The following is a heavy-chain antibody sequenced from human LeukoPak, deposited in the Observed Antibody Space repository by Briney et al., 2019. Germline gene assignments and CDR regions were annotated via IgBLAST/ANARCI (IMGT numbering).Heavy chain of an antibody. J-gene: IGHJ3*02. D-gene: IGHD3-10*01. Sequence: GASVKVSCKASGYTFTGYYMHWVRQAPGQGLEWMGWINPNSGGTNYAQKFQGWVTMTRDTSISTAYTELSRLRSDDTAVYYCARETMVRGVIYAFDIWGQGTMVTVSS. CDR2: INPNSGGT. V-gene: IGHV1-2*04. CDR3: ARETMVRGVIYAFDI. CDR1: GYTFTGYY.